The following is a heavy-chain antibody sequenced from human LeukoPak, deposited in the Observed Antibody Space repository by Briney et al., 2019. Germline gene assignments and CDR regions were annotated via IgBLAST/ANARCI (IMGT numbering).Heavy chain of an antibody. CDR3: AKEMNYRVGYFDY. J-gene: IGHJ4*02. CDR2: IRYDGSNK. CDR1: GFTFSSYG. V-gene: IGHV3-30*02. D-gene: IGHD5-24*01. Sequence: GGSLRLSCAASGFTFSSYGMHWVRQAPGKGLEWVAFIRYDGSNKYYADSVKGRFTISRDNSKNTLYLQMNSLRAEDTALYYCAKEMNYRVGYFDYWGQGTLVTVSS.